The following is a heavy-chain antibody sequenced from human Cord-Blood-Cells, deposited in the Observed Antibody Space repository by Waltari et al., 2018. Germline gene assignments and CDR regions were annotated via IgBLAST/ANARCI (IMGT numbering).Heavy chain of an antibody. CDR3: ALSDYYDSSRYDAFDI. V-gene: IGHV2-5*01. J-gene: IGHJ3*02. Sequence: QITLKESGPTLVKPTQTLTLTCTFSGFSLSTSGVGVGWIRQPPGKALEWLALIYWNDDKRYSPSLQSRLTITKDTSKNQVVLTMTNMDPVDTATYYCALSDYYDSSRYDAFDIWGQGTMVTVSS. CDR2: IYWNDDK. D-gene: IGHD3-22*01. CDR1: GFSLSTSGVG.